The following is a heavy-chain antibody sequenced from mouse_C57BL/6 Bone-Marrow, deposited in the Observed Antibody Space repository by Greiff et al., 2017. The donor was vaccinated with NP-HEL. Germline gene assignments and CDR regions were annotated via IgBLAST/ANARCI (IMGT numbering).Heavy chain of an antibody. CDR1: GFSLTSYG. Sequence: VQLVESGPGLVQPSQSLSITCTVSGFSLTSYGVHWVRQSPGKGLEWLGVIWRGGSTDYNAAFMSSLSITKDNSKSQVFFKMNSLQADDTAIYYCAKKKGLRRDYYAMDYWGQGTSVTVSS. V-gene: IGHV2-5*01. D-gene: IGHD2-4*01. CDR3: AKKKGLRRDYYAMDY. CDR2: IWRGGST. J-gene: IGHJ4*01.